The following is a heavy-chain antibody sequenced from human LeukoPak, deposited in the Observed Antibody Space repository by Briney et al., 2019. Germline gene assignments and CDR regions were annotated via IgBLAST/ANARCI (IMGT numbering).Heavy chain of an antibody. V-gene: IGHV3-30*04. D-gene: IGHD3-22*01. Sequence: QPGRSLRLSCAASGFTFSSYAMHWVRQAPGKGLEWVAVISYDGSNKYYADSVKGRFTISRDNSKNTLYLQMNSLRAEDTAVYYCAREHYDSSGYPGGGIDYWGQGTLVTVSS. CDR3: AREHYDSSGYPGGGIDY. CDR1: GFTFSSYA. J-gene: IGHJ4*02. CDR2: ISYDGSNK.